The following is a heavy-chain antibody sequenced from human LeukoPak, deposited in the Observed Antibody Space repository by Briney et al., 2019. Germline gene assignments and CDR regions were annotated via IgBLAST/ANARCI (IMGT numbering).Heavy chain of an antibody. J-gene: IGHJ4*02. D-gene: IGHD5-12*01. CDR3: ARDRRSGYDFYYFDY. V-gene: IGHV3-7*01. CDR2: INHDGSER. Sequence: PGGSLRLSCAASGLTFSTYWMTWVHQAPGKGLEWVANINHDGSERYYVDSVRGRFTISRDNAKNSLYLQMNSLRAADTAVYYCARDRRSGYDFYYFDYWGQGTLVTVSS. CDR1: GLTFSTYW.